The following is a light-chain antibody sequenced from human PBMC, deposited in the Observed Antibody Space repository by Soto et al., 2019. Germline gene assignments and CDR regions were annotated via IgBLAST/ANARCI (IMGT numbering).Light chain of an antibody. CDR1: QSISSW. CDR3: QQYNSYPLT. CDR2: KAS. V-gene: IGKV1-5*03. Sequence: DIQITHSPSTLSASVGDRVTITCRASQSISSWLAWYQQKPGKAPKLLIYKASSLESGVPSRFSGSGSGTEFTLTISSLQPDDFATYYCQQYNSYPLTFGGGTNV. J-gene: IGKJ4*01.